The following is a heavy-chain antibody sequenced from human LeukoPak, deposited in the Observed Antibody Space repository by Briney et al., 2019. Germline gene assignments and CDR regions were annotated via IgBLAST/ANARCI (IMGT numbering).Heavy chain of an antibody. D-gene: IGHD1-14*01. CDR3: ARYAITPYYFDY. J-gene: IGHJ4*02. CDR2: IKQDGSEK. CDR1: GFTLSSYW. V-gene: IGHV3-7*04. Sequence: GGSLRLSCAASGFTLSSYWMSWVRQAPGKGLEWVANIKQDGSEKYYVDSLKGRFTISRDNAKNSLYLQMNSLGAEDTAVYYCARYAITPYYFDYWGQGTLVTVSS.